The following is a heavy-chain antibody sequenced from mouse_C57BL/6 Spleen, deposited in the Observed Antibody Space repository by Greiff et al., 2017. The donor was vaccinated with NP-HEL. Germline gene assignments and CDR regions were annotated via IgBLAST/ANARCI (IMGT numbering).Heavy chain of an antibody. D-gene: IGHD3-1*01. CDR1: GYTFTDYN. CDR3: ARYAGAY. Sequence: VQLKESGPELVKPGASVKIPCKASGYTFTDYNMDWVKQSHGKSLEWIGDINPNNGGTIYNQKFKGKATLTVDKSSSTAYMELRSLTSEDTAVYYCARYAGAYWGQGTLVTVSA. CDR2: INPNNGGT. V-gene: IGHV1-18*01. J-gene: IGHJ3*01.